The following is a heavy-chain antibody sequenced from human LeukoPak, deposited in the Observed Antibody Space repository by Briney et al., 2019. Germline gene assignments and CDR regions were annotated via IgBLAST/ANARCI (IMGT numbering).Heavy chain of an antibody. D-gene: IGHD2-2*01. CDR1: GFTFSSYG. CDR2: ISHDGSHK. Sequence: PGRPLRLSCVTSGFTFSSYGMHWVRQAPGQGLEWVAVISHDGSHKYYADSVKGRFTISRDNSKNTLYLQMNSLRAEDTAVYYCAKSVGYCSSTSCSVSPFDYWGQGTLVTVSS. V-gene: IGHV3-30*18. J-gene: IGHJ4*02. CDR3: AKSVGYCSSTSCSVSPFDY.